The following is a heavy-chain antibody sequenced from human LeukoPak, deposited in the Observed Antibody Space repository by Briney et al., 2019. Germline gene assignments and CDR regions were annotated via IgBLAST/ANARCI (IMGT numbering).Heavy chain of an antibody. CDR3: AKDGTRGIRFGKIPHYFDY. CDR2: IRYDGSNK. J-gene: IGHJ4*02. CDR1: VFTFSSYG. D-gene: IGHD3-10*01. Sequence: GGSLRLSCAASVFTFSSYGMHWVRQAPGKGLEWVAFIRYDGSNKYFADSVKGRFTISRDSSKNTLYLQMNSLRVDDTAVYYCAKDGTRGIRFGKIPHYFDYWGQGTLVTVSS. V-gene: IGHV3-30*02.